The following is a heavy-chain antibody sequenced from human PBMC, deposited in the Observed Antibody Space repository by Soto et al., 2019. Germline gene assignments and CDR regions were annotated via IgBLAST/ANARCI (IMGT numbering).Heavy chain of an antibody. CDR2: IIPIFGTA. CDR3: ARAHITIFGVVITYYYYGMDV. J-gene: IGHJ6*02. Sequence: EASVKVSCKASGGTFSSYAISWVRQAPGQVLEWMGGIIPIFGTANYAQKFLGRVTITADESTSTAYMELSSLRSEDTAVYYCARAHITIFGVVITYYYYGMDVWGQGTTVTVSS. D-gene: IGHD3-3*01. CDR1: GGTFSSYA. V-gene: IGHV1-69*13.